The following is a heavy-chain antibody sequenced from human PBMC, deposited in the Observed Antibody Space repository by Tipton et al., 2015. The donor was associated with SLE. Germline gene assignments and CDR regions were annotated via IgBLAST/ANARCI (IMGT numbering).Heavy chain of an antibody. CDR2: ITGNGDNT. J-gene: IGHJ4*02. CDR3: AKDQAYSITWYYADY. D-gene: IGHD6-13*01. V-gene: IGHV3-23*01. Sequence: GSLRLSCAASGFIFSSYAMSWVRQAPGKGLEWVSSITGNGDNTYRADSVKGRFTISRDNSKNTLYLQLNSLRAEDTATYYCAKDQAYSITWYYADYWGRGTRVTVSS. CDR1: GFIFSSYA.